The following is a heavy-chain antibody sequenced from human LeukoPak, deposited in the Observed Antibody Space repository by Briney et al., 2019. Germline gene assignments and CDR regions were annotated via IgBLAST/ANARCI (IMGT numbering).Heavy chain of an antibody. J-gene: IGHJ4*02. CDR2: ISGSGGAT. V-gene: IGHV3-23*01. Sequence: PGGSLTLSCAASGFSFSTYAMNWVRQSPGKGLEWLSVISGSGGATYYADSVKGRSTSSRDNSKNTLYLQMNSLTAEDTAIYYCAKDSCASTSCYWDYWGQGTLVTVSS. D-gene: IGHD2-2*01. CDR1: GFSFSTYA. CDR3: AKDSCASTSCYWDY.